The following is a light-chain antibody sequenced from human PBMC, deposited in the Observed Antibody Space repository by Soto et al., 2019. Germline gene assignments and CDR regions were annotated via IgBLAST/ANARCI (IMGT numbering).Light chain of an antibody. J-gene: IGKJ3*01. CDR1: QSISSY. Sequence: EIQMTQSPSSLSASVGDRVTITCRASQSISSYLNWYQQKPGEAPKLLIYAASSWQSGVPSRVSGSGSGTDFTLTTSSLQPEDFATYYCQQSYSTPTFGPGTKVDI. V-gene: IGKV1-39*01. CDR2: AAS. CDR3: QQSYSTPT.